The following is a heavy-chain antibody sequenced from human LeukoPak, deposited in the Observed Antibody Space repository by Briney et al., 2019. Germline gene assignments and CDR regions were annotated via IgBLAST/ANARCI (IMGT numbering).Heavy chain of an antibody. D-gene: IGHD5-12*01. V-gene: IGHV1-24*01. CDR1: GYTLTELS. CDR2: FDPKDGET. CDR3: ATHSPAWRYSGYYNYYYIDV. Sequence: ASVKVSCKVSGYTLTELSMHWVRQAPGKGLEWMGSFDPKDGETIYAQKFQGRVTMTEDTSTDTAYMELSSLRSEDTAVYYCATHSPAWRYSGYYNYYYIDVWGKGTTVTVSS. J-gene: IGHJ6*03.